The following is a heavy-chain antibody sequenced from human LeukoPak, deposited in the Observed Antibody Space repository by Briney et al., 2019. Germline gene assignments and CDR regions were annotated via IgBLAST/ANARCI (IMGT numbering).Heavy chain of an antibody. CDR1: GFTFSSYA. CDR3: AKDYGGNSDAFDI. Sequence: SGGSLRLSCAASGFTFSSYAMSWVRQAPGKGLEWVSCIRGSGTRTYYADSVKGRFTISRDNSKNTLYLQMNSLRAEDTALYSCAKDYGGNSDAFDIWGQGTVVTVSS. CDR2: IRGSGTRT. V-gene: IGHV3-23*01. J-gene: IGHJ3*02. D-gene: IGHD4-23*01.